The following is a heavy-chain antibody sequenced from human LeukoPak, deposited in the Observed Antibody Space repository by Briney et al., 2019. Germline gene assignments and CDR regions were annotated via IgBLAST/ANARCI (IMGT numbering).Heavy chain of an antibody. J-gene: IGHJ3*02. Sequence: ASVKVSCKASGYTFTGYYMHWVRQAPGQGLEWMGRINPNSGGSTSYAQKFQGRVTMTRDTSTSTVYMELSSLRSEDTAVYYCARATYNDITMIVVVIDDAFDIWGQGTMVTVSS. D-gene: IGHD3-22*01. CDR2: INPNSGGST. V-gene: IGHV1-46*01. CDR1: GYTFTGYY. CDR3: ARATYNDITMIVVVIDDAFDI.